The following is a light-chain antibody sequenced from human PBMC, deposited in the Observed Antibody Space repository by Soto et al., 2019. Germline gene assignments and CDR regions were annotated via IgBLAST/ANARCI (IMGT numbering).Light chain of an antibody. V-gene: IGKV1-39*01. CDR2: AAS. Sequence: EIHITHSPSTLSASVVYRFTITCLASQSISSWLAWYQQKPGKAPKLLIYAASSLQSGVPSRFSGSGSGTDFTLTISSLQPEDFATYYCQQSYSTPITFGQGTRLEIK. CDR3: QQSYSTPIT. CDR1: QSISSW. J-gene: IGKJ5*01.